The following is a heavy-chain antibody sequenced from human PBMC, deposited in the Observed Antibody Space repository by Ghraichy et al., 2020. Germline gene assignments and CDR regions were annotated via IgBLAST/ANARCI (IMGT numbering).Heavy chain of an antibody. CDR2: FYYTGST. D-gene: IGHD4-23*01. J-gene: IGHJ4*02. CDR3: ARRFGGTSRIDY. CDR1: GGSVSSSSYF. Sequence: GSLSLTCTVSGGSVSSSSYFWAWIRQPPGKGLEWIGNFYYTGSTYYNPSLKSRVTISVDTSKNQFSLNLTSVTAADTSVYYCARRFGGTSRIDYWGRGTLVTVSS. V-gene: IGHV4-39*01.